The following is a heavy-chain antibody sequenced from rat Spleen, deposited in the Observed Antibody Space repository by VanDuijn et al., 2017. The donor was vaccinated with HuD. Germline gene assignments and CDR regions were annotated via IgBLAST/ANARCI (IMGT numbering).Heavy chain of an antibody. D-gene: IGHD1-11*01. CDR3: ARSYGGYSKHWFVY. Sequence: QVQLKESGPGLVQPSQTLSLTCTVSGFSLTSYHVSWVRQPPGKGLEWIAAISSGGSTYYNSALKSRLSISRDTSKSQVFLKMNSLQTEDTAMYYCARSYGGYSKHWFVYWGQGTLVTVSS. CDR2: ISSGGST. CDR1: GFSLTSYH. J-gene: IGHJ3*01. V-gene: IGHV2S12*01.